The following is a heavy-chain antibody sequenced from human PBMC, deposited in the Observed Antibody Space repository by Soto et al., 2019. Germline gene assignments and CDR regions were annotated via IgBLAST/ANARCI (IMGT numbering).Heavy chain of an antibody. Sequence: QVHLVQSGTEVKKPGTSMKVSCRASGYTFTSYGINWVRQAPGQGLEWVGRIIAYNGNTHSAQKLQGRVTMTIDTSTSTAYMELTSLRSYDTAVYYCAKGPASNDCASGRYFDTWGQGTLLTVSA. V-gene: IGHV1-18*01. J-gene: IGHJ4*02. CDR2: IIAYNGNT. CDR1: GYTFTSYG. D-gene: IGHD3-10*01. CDR3: AKGPASNDCASGRYFDT.